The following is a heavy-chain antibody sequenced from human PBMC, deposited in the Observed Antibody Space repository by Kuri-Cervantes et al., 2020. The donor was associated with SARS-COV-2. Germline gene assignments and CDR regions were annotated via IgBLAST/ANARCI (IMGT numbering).Heavy chain of an antibody. V-gene: IGHV3-66*01. D-gene: IGHD1-14*01. CDR1: GFTVSSTS. CDR2: IFSSGAT. CDR3: ARESASEPPHHFHGLDV. J-gene: IGHJ6*02. Sequence: GESLKISCAAFGFTVSSTSMTWVRQAPGKGLESVSIIFSSGATFYADSVKDRFTVSTDRSKNTLYLQMNSLRIEDTAVYYCARESASEPPHHFHGLDVWGQGSTVTVSS.